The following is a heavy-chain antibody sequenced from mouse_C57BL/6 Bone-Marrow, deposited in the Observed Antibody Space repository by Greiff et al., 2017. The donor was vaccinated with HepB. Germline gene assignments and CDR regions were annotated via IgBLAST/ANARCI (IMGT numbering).Heavy chain of an antibody. CDR2: IDPSYSYT. V-gene: IGHV1-50*01. CDR3: ASPTVVATPYWYFDV. D-gene: IGHD1-1*01. CDR1: GYTFTSYW. J-gene: IGHJ1*03. Sequence: QVQLQQPGAELVKPGASVKLSCKASGYTFTSYWMQWVKQRPGQGLEWIGEIDPSYSYTTYNQQFKGKATLTVDTSSSTAYMQLSSLTSEDSAVYYCASPTVVATPYWYFDVWGTGTTVTVSS.